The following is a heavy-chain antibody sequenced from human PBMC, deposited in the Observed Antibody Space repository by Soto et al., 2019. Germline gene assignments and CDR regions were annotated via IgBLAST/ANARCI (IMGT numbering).Heavy chain of an antibody. V-gene: IGHV3-15*01. CDR3: TTDPGGIVATGRGYYYYMDV. J-gene: IGHJ6*03. Sequence: PGGSLRLSCAASGFTFSNAWMSWVRQAPGKGLEWVGRIKSKTDGGTTDYAAPVKGRFTISRDDSKNTLYLQMNSLKTEDTAVYYRTTDPGGIVATGRGYYYYMDVWGKGTTVTSP. CDR2: IKSKTDGGTT. CDR1: GFTFSNAW. D-gene: IGHD5-12*01.